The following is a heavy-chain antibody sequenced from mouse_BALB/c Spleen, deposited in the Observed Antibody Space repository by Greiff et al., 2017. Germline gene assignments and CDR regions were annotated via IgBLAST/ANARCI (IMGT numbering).Heavy chain of an antibody. CDR2: INPSNGGT. CDR1: GYTFTSYY. V-gene: IGHV1S16*01. J-gene: IGHJ3*01. CDR3: TISDYDGSSWFAY. D-gene: IGHD2-4*01. Sequence: QVHVKQPGAELVKPGASVKLSCKASGYTFTSYYMYWVKQRPGQGLEWIGGINPSNGGTNFNEKFKSKATLTVDKSSSTAYMQLSSLTSEDSAVYYCTISDYDGSSWFAYGGQGTLVTVSA.